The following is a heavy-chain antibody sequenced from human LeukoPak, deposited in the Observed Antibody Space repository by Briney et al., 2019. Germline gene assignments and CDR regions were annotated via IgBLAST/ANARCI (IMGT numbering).Heavy chain of an antibody. CDR1: GGSISSYY. D-gene: IGHD4-17*01. J-gene: IGHJ4*02. V-gene: IGHV4-4*07. CDR2: IYTSGST. Sequence: SETLSLTCTVSGGSISSYYWSWIRQPAGKGLEWIGRIYTSGSTNYNPSLKSRVTMSVDTSKNQFSLKLSPVTAADTAVYYCARDNDYGGTFDYWGQGTLVTVSS. CDR3: ARDNDYGGTFDY.